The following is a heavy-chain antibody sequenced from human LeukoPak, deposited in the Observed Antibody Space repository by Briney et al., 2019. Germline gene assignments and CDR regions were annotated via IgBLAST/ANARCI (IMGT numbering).Heavy chain of an antibody. V-gene: IGHV4-4*09. D-gene: IGHD6-6*01. CDR1: GVSISTYY. J-gene: IGHJ4*02. Sequence: SETLSLTCTVSGVSISTYYWSWIRRPPGKGLEWIACIHASGPTNYNPSLKSRITISVDTSKNQFSLKLSSVTAADTAVYYCARHDAGIAARPFDNWGQGTLVTVSS. CDR3: ARHDAGIAARPFDN. CDR2: IHASGPT.